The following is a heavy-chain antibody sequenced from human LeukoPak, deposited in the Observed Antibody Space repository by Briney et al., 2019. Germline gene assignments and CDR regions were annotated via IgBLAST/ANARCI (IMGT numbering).Heavy chain of an antibody. J-gene: IGHJ4*02. CDR2: ISGSGGST. Sequence: GGSLRLSCAASGFTFSSYAMSWVRRAPGKGLEWVSAISGSGGSTYYADSVKGRFTISRDNSKNTLYLQMNSLRAEDTAVYYCAKDLQGSGWYPYYFDYWGQGTLVTVSS. CDR3: AKDLQGSGWYPYYFDY. D-gene: IGHD6-19*01. CDR1: GFTFSSYA. V-gene: IGHV3-23*01.